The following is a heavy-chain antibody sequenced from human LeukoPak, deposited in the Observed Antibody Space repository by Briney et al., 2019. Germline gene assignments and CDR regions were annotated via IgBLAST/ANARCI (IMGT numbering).Heavy chain of an antibody. Sequence: AASVKVSCKASGYTFTGYYMHWVRQAPGQGLEWMGWINPNSGGTNCAQKFQGRVTMTRDTSISTAYMELSRLRSDDTAVYYCASGMITGTPYGMDVWGQGTTVTVSS. CDR2: INPNSGGT. CDR1: GYTFTGYY. V-gene: IGHV1-2*02. D-gene: IGHD1-7*01. J-gene: IGHJ6*02. CDR3: ASGMITGTPYGMDV.